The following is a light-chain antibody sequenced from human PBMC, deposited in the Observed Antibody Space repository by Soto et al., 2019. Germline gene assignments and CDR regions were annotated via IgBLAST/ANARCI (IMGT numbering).Light chain of an antibody. Sequence: QPALTQPPSASGTPGQRVTISCSGSSSNIGSNTVNWYQQLPGTAPTLLIYYNNQRPSGVPDRFSGSKSGTSASLAISGLQSEDEAHYYCAAWDDSLYGWVFGGGTKLTVL. J-gene: IGLJ3*02. CDR3: AAWDDSLYGWV. CDR2: YNN. CDR1: SSNIGSNT. V-gene: IGLV1-44*01.